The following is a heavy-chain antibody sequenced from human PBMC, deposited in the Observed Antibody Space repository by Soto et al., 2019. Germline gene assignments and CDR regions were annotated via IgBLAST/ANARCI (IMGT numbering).Heavy chain of an antibody. CDR1: GFSVNNIY. Sequence: ESLRLSCAASGFSVNNIYMSWVRQAPGKGLEWVSTISDGGKTFYADSVKGRFTLSRDNFKNTLFLQMSSLRVEDTAVYYCSRDHTSGGYDYRGQGTLVTVSS. V-gene: IGHV3-53*01. CDR2: ISDGGKT. J-gene: IGHJ4*02. D-gene: IGHD5-12*01. CDR3: SRDHTSGGYDY.